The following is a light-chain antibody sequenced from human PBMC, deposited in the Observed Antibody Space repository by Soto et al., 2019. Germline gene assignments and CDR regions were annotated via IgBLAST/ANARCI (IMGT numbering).Light chain of an antibody. CDR1: NSNIGSNP. V-gene: IGLV1-44*01. CDR2: SNY. J-gene: IGLJ2*01. Sequence: QSVLTQPPSASGTPGQRVTISCSGSNSNIGSNPVHWYQQFPGTAPKVLIYSNYQRPSGVPDRFSGSKSGTSASLAISGLHSEDEADYYCAAWDDRLSDLLFGGGTKVTAL. CDR3: AAWDDRLSDLL.